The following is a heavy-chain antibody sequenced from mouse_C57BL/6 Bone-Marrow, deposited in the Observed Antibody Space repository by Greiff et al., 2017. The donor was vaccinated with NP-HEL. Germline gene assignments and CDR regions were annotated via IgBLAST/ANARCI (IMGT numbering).Heavy chain of an antibody. CDR3: ARPLYGSPYWYFDV. CDR1: GYTFTGYW. V-gene: IGHV1-9*01. D-gene: IGHD1-1*01. J-gene: IGHJ1*03. CDR2: ILPGSGST. Sequence: VQLQQSGAELMKPGASVKLSCKATGYTFTGYWIEWVKQRPGHGLEWIGEILPGSGSTNYNEKFKGKATLTADTSSNTAYMQLSSLTTEDSAIYYCARPLYGSPYWYFDVWGTGTTVTVSS.